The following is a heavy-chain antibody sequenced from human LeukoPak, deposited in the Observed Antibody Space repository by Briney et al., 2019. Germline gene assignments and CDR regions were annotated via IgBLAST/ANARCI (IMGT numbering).Heavy chain of an antibody. J-gene: IGHJ5*02. CDR2: IYTSGST. CDR1: GGSISSYY. D-gene: IGHD2-2*01. CDR3: ALQPARRLSWFDP. V-gene: IGHV4-4*07. Sequence: PSETLSLTCTVSGGSISSYYWSWIRQPAGKGLEWIGRIYTSGSTNYNPSLKSRVTMSVDTSRNQFSLKLSSVTAADTAVYYCALQPARRLSWFDPWGQGTLVTVSS.